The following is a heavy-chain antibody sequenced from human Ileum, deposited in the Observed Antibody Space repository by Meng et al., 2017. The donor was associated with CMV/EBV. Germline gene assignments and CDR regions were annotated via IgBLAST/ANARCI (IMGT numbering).Heavy chain of an antibody. CDR1: FTFSSYA. D-gene: IGHD2-2*01. Sequence: FTFSSYAITWVRQAPGKGLEWVSSISISGDGTYYADSVKGRFTISRDNSKNALYLLLNSLRAEDTAVYYCAKWGYCSGTNCAQYFDLWGRGTLVTVSS. V-gene: IGHV3-23*01. CDR2: ISISGDGT. J-gene: IGHJ2*01. CDR3: AKWGYCSGTNCAQYFDL.